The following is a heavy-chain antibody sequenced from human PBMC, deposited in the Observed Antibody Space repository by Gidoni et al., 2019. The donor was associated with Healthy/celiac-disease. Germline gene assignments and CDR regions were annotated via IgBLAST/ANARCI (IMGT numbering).Heavy chain of an antibody. V-gene: IGHV3-30*18. CDR2: ISYDGSNK. CDR1: GFTFSSYG. D-gene: IGHD3-22*01. CDR3: AKGPPIRMIVVPWGSDY. Sequence: QVQLVESGGGVVQPGRSLRLSCAASGFTFSSYGMHWVRQAPGKGLEWVAVISYDGSNKYYADSVKGRFTISRDNSKNTLYLQMNSLRAEDTAVYYCAKGPPIRMIVVPWGSDYWGQGTLVTVSS. J-gene: IGHJ4*02.